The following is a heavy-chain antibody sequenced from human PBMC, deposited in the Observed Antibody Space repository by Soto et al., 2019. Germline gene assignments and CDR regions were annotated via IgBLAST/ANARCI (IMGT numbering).Heavy chain of an antibody. J-gene: IGHJ4*02. CDR3: ARATYYYDSSGYYSLDY. CDR1: GGTFSSYA. V-gene: IGHV1-69*13. Sequence: SVKVSCKASGGTFSSYAISWVRQAPGQGLEWMGGIIPIFGTANYAQKFQGRVTITADESTSTAYMELSSLRSEDTAVYYCARATYYYDSSGYYSLDYWGQGTLVTVSS. D-gene: IGHD3-22*01. CDR2: IIPIFGTA.